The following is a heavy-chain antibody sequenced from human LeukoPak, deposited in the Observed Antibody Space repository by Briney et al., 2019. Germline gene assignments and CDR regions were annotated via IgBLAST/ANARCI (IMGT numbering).Heavy chain of an antibody. D-gene: IGHD5-12*01. J-gene: IGHJ6*02. CDR1: GGTFSSYA. CDR3: ASEYSGYDRYYYYGMDV. Sequence: VASVKVSCKASGGTFSSYAISWVRQAPGQGLEWMGGIIPIFGTANYAQKFQGRVTITADESTSTAYMELSSLRSEDTAVYYCASEYSGYDRYYYYGMDVWGQGTTVTVSS. CDR2: IIPIFGTA. V-gene: IGHV1-69*13.